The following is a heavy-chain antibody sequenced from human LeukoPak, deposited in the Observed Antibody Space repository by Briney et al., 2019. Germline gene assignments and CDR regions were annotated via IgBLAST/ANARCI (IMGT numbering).Heavy chain of an antibody. CDR2: IYYSGST. D-gene: IGHD1-26*01. J-gene: IGHJ4*02. CDR1: GGSITSSSYY. V-gene: IGHV4-39*02. CDR3: ASIVGANFGY. Sequence: SETLSLTCTVSGGSITSSSYYWGWIRQPPGKGLEWIGSIYYSGSTYYNPSLKSRVTISVDTSKNHFSLKLSSVTAADTAVYYCASIVGANFGYWGQGTLVTVSS.